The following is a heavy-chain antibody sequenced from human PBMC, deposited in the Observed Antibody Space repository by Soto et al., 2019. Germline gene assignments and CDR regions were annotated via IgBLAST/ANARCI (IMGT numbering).Heavy chain of an antibody. J-gene: IGHJ4*02. V-gene: IGHV3-30-3*01. D-gene: IGHD5-12*01. CDR3: AKAERVGDGYHYYFDY. CDR1: GFTFSSYA. Sequence: PGGSLRLSCAASGFTFSSYAMHWVRQAPGKGLEWVAVISYDGSNKYYADSVKGRFTISRDNSKKTLYLQMNSLRAEDTAVYYCAKAERVGDGYHYYFDYWGQGTLVTVSS. CDR2: ISYDGSNK.